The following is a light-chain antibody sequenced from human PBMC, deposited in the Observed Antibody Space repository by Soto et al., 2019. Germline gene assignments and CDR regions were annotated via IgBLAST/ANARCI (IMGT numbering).Light chain of an antibody. CDR1: QDISNY. V-gene: IGKV1-33*01. J-gene: IGKJ4*01. CDR3: EQYYNRPHALT. Sequence: DIQMTQSPSSLSASVGDRVTITCQASQDISNYLNWDQQKPGKAPNLLIYDASNLETGVPSRFSGSGSGTDFTFTISSLQPEAIATSYYEQYYNRPHALTCVGGTKVEIK. CDR2: DAS.